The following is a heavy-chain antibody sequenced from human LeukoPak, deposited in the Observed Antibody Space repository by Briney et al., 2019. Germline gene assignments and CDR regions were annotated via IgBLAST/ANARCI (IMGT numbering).Heavy chain of an antibody. V-gene: IGHV4-61*02. CDR2: IYTSGST. CDR1: GGSISSGSYY. CDR3: ARESTLNYYGSGSYGAEYFQH. J-gene: IGHJ1*01. D-gene: IGHD3-10*01. Sequence: PSETLSLTCTVSGGSISSGSYYWSWTRQPAGKGLEWIGRIYTSGSTNYNPSLKSRVTISVDTSKNQFSLKLSSVTAADTAVYYCARESTLNYYGSGSYGAEYFQHWGQGTLVTVSS.